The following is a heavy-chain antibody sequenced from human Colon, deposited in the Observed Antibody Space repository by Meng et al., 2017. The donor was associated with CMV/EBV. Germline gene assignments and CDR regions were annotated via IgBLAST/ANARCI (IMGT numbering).Heavy chain of an antibody. CDR1: GYTFTPYY. D-gene: IGHD1-1*01. CDR2: MLPKTGAM. J-gene: IGHJ4*02. V-gene: IGHV1-2*02. CDR3: IRENWYYDY. Sequence: VQRCRSGARVKNAGASGNVSCKASGYTFTPYYKPWVRQAPGQGLEWVGCMLPKTGAMDYAQKFRGRITLTTDTSITTAYMELSGLTSDDTAVYYCIRENWYYDYWGLGTLVTVSS.